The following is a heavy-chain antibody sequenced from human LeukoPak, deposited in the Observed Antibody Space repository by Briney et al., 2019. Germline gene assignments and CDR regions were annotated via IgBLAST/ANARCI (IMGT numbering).Heavy chain of an antibody. CDR3: ARDITMIVGTFFDY. J-gene: IGHJ4*02. CDR1: GFTFSSYA. Sequence: GGSLRLSCAASGFTFSSYAMSWVRQAPGKGLEWVSAISGSGGSTYYADSVKGRFTISRDNAKNSLYLQMNSLRAEDTAVYYCARDITMIVGTFFDYWGQGTLVTDSS. D-gene: IGHD3-22*01. V-gene: IGHV3-23*01. CDR2: ISGSGGST.